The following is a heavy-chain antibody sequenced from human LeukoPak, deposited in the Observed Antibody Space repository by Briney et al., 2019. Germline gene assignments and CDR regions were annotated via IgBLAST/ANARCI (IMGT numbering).Heavy chain of an antibody. D-gene: IGHD6-13*01. Sequence: ASVKVSCATSGYTFTNYGINWVRQAPGQGLEWMGWIDAYNGNTNYAQKVQDRVTMTTDRSMNTVYMELRSLTSDDTAFYYCARRGYSSTWNVFYPGYWGQGTLVTVSS. V-gene: IGHV1-18*01. J-gene: IGHJ4*02. CDR2: IDAYNGNT. CDR3: ARRGYSSTWNVFYPGY. CDR1: GYTFTNYG.